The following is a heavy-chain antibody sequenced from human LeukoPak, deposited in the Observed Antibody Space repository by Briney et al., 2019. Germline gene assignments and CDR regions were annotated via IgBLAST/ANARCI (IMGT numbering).Heavy chain of an antibody. V-gene: IGHV4-38-2*02. D-gene: IGHD2-15*01. J-gene: IGHJ4*02. CDR1: GYSISSGYY. Sequence: PSETLSLTCTVSGYSISSGYYWGWIRQPPGKGLEWIGSIYHSGSTYYNPSLKSRVTISVDTSKNQFSLKLSSVTAADTAVYYCARDYSNANFEYWGQGTLVTVSS. CDR2: IYHSGST. CDR3: ARDYSNANFEY.